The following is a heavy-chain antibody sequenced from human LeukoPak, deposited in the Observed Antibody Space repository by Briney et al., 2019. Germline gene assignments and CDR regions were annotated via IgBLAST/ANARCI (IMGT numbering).Heavy chain of an antibody. J-gene: IGHJ4*02. Sequence: RSGGSLRLSCAASGFTFGRHWMSWVRQAPGKGLEWVAHMNQGGSETTNVDSVKGRFTISRDDAKNLVFLQMNSLRVEDTAVYYCARDGVAGGFDYWGQGILVTVSS. CDR2: MNQGGSET. V-gene: IGHV3-7*01. D-gene: IGHD6-19*01. CDR1: GFTFGRHW. CDR3: ARDGVAGGFDY.